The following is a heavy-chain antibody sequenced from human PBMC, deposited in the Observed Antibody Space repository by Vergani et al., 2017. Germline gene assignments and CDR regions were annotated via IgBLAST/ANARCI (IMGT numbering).Heavy chain of an antibody. CDR1: GFTFSSYG. D-gene: IGHD1-20*01. CDR3: ARDGGITGSNFVY. J-gene: IGHJ4*02. Sequence: QVQLVESGGGVVQPGRSLRLSCAASGFTFSSYGMHWVRQAPGKGLEWVAVIWYDGSNKYYADSVKGRFTISRDNSKNTLYLQMNSLRAEDTAVYYCARDGGITGSNFVYWGQGTLVTVSS. V-gene: IGHV3-33*01. CDR2: IWYDGSNK.